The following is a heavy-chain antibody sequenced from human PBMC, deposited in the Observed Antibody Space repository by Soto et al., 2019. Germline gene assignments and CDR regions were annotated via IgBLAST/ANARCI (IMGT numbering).Heavy chain of an antibody. D-gene: IGHD2-2*01. CDR2: INAGNGNT. Sequence: ASVKVSCKASGYTFTSYAMHWVRQAPGQRLEWMGWINAGNGNTKYSQKFQGRVTITRDTSASTAYMELSSLRSEDTAVYYCARDYQSGGYYYYYGMDVWGQGTTVPVSS. J-gene: IGHJ6*02. CDR1: GYTFTSYA. V-gene: IGHV1-3*01. CDR3: ARDYQSGGYYYYYGMDV.